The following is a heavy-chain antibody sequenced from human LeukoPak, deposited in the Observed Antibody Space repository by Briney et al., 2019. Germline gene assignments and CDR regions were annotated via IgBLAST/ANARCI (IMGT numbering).Heavy chain of an antibody. CDR2: IFHDGST. Sequence: PSETLSLTCTVSGGSISSGSYYWGWIRQPPGKGLEWIGSIFHDGSTYYNPSLKSPITISVDTSKNQFSLKLSSVTAADTAVYYCARRVCSGGSCPFDYWGQGTLVTVSS. V-gene: IGHV4-39*01. CDR1: GGSISSGSYY. J-gene: IGHJ4*02. CDR3: ARRVCSGGSCPFDY. D-gene: IGHD2-15*01.